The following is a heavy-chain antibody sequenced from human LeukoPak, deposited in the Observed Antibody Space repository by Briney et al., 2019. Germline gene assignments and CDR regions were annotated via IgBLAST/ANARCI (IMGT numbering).Heavy chain of an antibody. D-gene: IGHD3-22*01. CDR1: GFTFSSYW. V-gene: IGHV3-7*01. Sequence: GGSLRLSCAASGFTFSSYWMSWVRQAPGKGLEWVANIKQDGSEKYYVDSVKGRFTISRDNAKNSLYLQMNSLRAEDTAVYYCARDWGGPGIVVALYYFDYWGQGTLVTVSS. CDR3: ARDWGGPGIVVALYYFDY. CDR2: IKQDGSEK. J-gene: IGHJ4*02.